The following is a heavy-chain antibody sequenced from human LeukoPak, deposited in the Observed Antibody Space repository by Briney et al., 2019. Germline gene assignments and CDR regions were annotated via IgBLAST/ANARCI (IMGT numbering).Heavy chain of an antibody. D-gene: IGHD3-10*01. V-gene: IGHV3-7*03. Sequence: PGGSLRLSCAASGFTFSSYWMSWVRQAPGKGLEWVANIKQDGSEKYYVDSVKGRFTISRDNAKNSLYLQMNSLRAEDTAVYYCAKRPSGEWGTHFDYWGQGTLVTVSS. CDR1: GFTFSSYW. J-gene: IGHJ4*02. CDR3: AKRPSGEWGTHFDY. CDR2: IKQDGSEK.